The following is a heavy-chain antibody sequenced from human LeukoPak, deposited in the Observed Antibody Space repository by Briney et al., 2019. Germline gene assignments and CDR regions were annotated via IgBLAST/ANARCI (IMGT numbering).Heavy chain of an antibody. Sequence: PGGSLRLSCAASGFTFSSYAMHWVRQAPGEGLEYVSAISSNWGSTYYANSVKGRFTISRDNSKNTLYLQMGSLRAEDMAVYYCARDTAMAEFDYWGQGTLVTVSS. CDR3: ARDTAMAEFDY. J-gene: IGHJ4*02. CDR2: ISSNWGST. CDR1: GFTFSSYA. D-gene: IGHD5-18*01. V-gene: IGHV3-64*01.